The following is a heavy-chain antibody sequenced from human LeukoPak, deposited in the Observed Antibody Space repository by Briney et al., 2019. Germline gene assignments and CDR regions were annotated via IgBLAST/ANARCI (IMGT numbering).Heavy chain of an antibody. D-gene: IGHD6-19*01. J-gene: IGHJ4*02. CDR2: ISYDGSNK. V-gene: IGHV3-30*04. CDR1: GFTFSSYA. Sequence: PGGSLRLSCAASGFTFSSYAMHWVRQAPGKGLEWVAVISYDGSNKYYADSVKGRFTISRDNSKNTLYLQMNSLRAEDTAVYYCARDQSSGWVGGEIDYWGQGTLVTVSS. CDR3: ARDQSSGWVGGEIDY.